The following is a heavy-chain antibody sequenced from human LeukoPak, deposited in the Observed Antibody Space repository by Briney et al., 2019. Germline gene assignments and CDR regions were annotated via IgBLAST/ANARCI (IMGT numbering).Heavy chain of an antibody. V-gene: IGHV3-30*04. CDR3: VRDLFGYSYGGGAFDV. CDR2: ISFDGNKK. Sequence: GGSLRLSCAASGFDFNVYAIHWVRQAPGKGLEWVAFISFDGNKKNYADSLKGRFTTSRDNSKNTLYLQMNSLRPEDTAVYYCVRDLFGYSYGGGAFDVWGHGTMVTVSS. J-gene: IGHJ3*01. D-gene: IGHD5-18*01. CDR1: GFDFNVYA.